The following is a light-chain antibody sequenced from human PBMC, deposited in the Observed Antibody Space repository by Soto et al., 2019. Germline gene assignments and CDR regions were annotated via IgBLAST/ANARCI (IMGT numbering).Light chain of an antibody. V-gene: IGKV3-20*01. CDR3: QQYGSSHTT. CDR2: GAY. CDR1: QSVRSN. J-gene: IGKJ1*01. Sequence: VMTQSPASVSVCPWARARLSCRASQSVRSNLAWYKQKHGQAPRLLIYGAYNRVSGIPATFSGSGSGKDFTITIRRMDHEDFEVYYCQQYGSSHTTCGHGTKGDIK.